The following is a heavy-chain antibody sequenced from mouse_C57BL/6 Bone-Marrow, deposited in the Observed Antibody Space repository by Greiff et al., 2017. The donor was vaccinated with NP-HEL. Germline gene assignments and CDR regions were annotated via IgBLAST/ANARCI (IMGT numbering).Heavy chain of an antibody. Sequence: EVKLQESGPGLAKPSQTLSLTCSVTGYSITSDYWNWIRQFPGNKLEYMGYISYSGSTNYNPSLKSRISIIRVTSKNQYYLQLNSVTTEDTATYYCARGNYRFAYWGQGTLVTVSA. CDR3: ARGNYRFAY. CDR2: ISYSGST. CDR1: GYSITSDY. J-gene: IGHJ3*01. V-gene: IGHV3-8*01.